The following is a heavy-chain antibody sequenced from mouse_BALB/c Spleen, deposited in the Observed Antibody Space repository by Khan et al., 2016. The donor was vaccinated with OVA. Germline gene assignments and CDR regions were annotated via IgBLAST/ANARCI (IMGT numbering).Heavy chain of an antibody. CDR2: IYPGSGST. CDR3: ARRGDWGVGYFEY. Sequence: QVQLQQPGAELVKPGTSVKLSCKASGYNFTSYWINWVKLRPGQGLEWIGNIYPGSGSTNYNEKFKSKATLTVDTSSSTADLQLRSLATEASALSYCARRGDWGVGYFEYWGQGTTLTVSA. CDR1: GYNFTSYW. V-gene: IGHV1-55*01. J-gene: IGHJ2*01. D-gene: IGHD1-3*01.